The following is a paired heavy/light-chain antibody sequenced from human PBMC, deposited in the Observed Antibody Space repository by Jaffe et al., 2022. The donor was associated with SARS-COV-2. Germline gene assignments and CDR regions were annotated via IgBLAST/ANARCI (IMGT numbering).Heavy chain of an antibody. CDR3: ARSSLPLGYYMDV. CDR2: ISYDGREK. CDR1: GFTFSSYA. Sequence: QVQLVESGGGVVQPGRSLRLPCAASGFTFSSYAMHWVRQAPGKGLEWVSLISYDGREKYYADSVKGRFTISRDNSKNTLYLQMYSLRAEDTAVYYCARSSLPLGYYMDVWGKGTTVTVSS. V-gene: IGHV3-30*04. J-gene: IGHJ6*03. D-gene: IGHD6-6*01.
Light chain of an antibody. CDR1: QAMNTK. Sequence: DIQMTQSPSSLSASVGDRVTITCRASQAMNTKLNWYQHKPGKAPKLLIYDASTLQSGVPSRFSGSGSGPEFTLTIGSLQPEDFATYYCQQSFSSPQTFGQGTKLEIK. J-gene: IGKJ2*01. V-gene: IGKV1-39*01. CDR3: QQSFSSPQT. CDR2: DAS.